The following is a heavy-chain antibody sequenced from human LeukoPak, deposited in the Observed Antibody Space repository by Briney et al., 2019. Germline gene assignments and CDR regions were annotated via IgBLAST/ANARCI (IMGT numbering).Heavy chain of an antibody. CDR1: GFTFSSYA. CDR2: ISGSGGST. D-gene: IGHD6-19*01. V-gene: IGHV3-23*01. Sequence: GRSLRLSCAAAGFTFSSYAISLVRQAAGEGLGWGSAISGSGGSTYYPDSVEGPFTMSRENSKHKLYLQMNSLRAEDTAVYYCAKRTGYSSGCLGYWGQGTLVTVSS. CDR3: AKRTGYSSGCLGY. J-gene: IGHJ4*02.